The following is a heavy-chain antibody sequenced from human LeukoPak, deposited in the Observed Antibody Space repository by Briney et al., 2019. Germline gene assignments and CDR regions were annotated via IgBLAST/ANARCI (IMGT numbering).Heavy chain of an antibody. CDR1: GFTFSSYA. J-gene: IGHJ4*02. D-gene: IGHD2-15*01. CDR2: ISYDGSNK. V-gene: IGHV3-30*01. CDR3: ARDSYYCSGGSCYPYYFDY. Sequence: PGGSLRLSCAASGFTFSSYAMHWVRQAPGKGLEWVAVISYDGSNKYYADSVKGRFTISRDNSKNTLYLQMNSLRAEDTAVYYCARDSYYCSGGSCYPYYFDYWGQGTLVTVSP.